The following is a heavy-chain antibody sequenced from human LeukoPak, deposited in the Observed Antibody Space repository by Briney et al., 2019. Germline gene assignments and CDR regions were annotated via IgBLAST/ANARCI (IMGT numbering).Heavy chain of an antibody. CDR1: GGTFSSYA. J-gene: IGHJ6*03. Sequence: SSVKVSCKASGGTFSSYAISWVRQAPGQGLEWMGGIIPIFGTANYAQKFQGRVTITADESTSTAYMELSSLRSEDTAVYYCARSSRYCSSTSCYDSYYYYYMDVWGIGTTVTVSS. CDR3: ARSSRYCSSTSCYDSYYYYYMDV. V-gene: IGHV1-69*01. D-gene: IGHD2-2*01. CDR2: IIPIFGTA.